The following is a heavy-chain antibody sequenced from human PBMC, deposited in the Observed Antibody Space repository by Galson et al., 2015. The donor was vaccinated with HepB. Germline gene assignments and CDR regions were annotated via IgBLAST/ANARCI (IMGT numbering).Heavy chain of an antibody. V-gene: IGHV3-7*01. D-gene: IGHD6-13*01. CDR1: GFTFSSFW. Sequence: SLRLSCAASGFTFSSFWMSWVRQAPGKGLGWVANIKQDGSEKYCVDSVKGRFTISRDNAKNSLYLQMNSLRAEDTAVYYCARDRPFSSTWYYFDFWGQGTLVTVSS. CDR2: IKQDGSEK. CDR3: ARDRPFSSTWYYFDF. J-gene: IGHJ4*02.